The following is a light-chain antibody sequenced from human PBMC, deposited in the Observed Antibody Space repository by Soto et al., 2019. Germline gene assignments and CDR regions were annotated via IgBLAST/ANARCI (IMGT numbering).Light chain of an antibody. Sequence: IVLSQSPSALSLSQGERATLYCRASQSVSSYLTWYQHKLGQAPRLLIYDASIRATGIPARFSGSGSGTDFTLTISSLEPEDFAVYCCQQYGSPPWTFGQGTMVDVK. CDR1: QSVSSY. CDR3: QQYGSPPWT. CDR2: DAS. V-gene: IGKV3-11*01. J-gene: IGKJ1*01.